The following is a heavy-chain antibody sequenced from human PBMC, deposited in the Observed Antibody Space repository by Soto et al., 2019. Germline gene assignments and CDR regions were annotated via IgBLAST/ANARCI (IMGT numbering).Heavy chain of an antibody. D-gene: IGHD4-17*01. CDR1: GYTFTSDG. CDR2: ISAYNGNT. Sequence: QVQLVQSGAEVKKPGASVKVSCKASGYTFTSDGISWVRQAPGQGLEWMGWISAYNGNTNYAQKLQLSVTMTTDTTTRPAYMELRSLRSDDTAVYYCPRDALTVTTAASYYYGMDVWGQVTTVTFS. CDR3: PRDALTVTTAASYYYGMDV. J-gene: IGHJ6*02. V-gene: IGHV1-18*01.